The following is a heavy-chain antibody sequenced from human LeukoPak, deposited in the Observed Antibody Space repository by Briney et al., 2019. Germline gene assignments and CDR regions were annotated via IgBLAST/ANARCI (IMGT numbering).Heavy chain of an antibody. D-gene: IGHD6-13*01. V-gene: IGHV3-21*04. CDR1: GFTFSSYE. CDR3: AKKERGSSWYIDY. J-gene: IGHJ4*02. Sequence: PGGSLRLSCAASGFTFSSYEMNWVRQAPGKGLEWVSSISSSSSYIYYADSVKGRFTISRDNSKNTLYLQMNSLRAEDTAVYYCAKKERGSSWYIDYWGQGTLVTVSS. CDR2: ISSSSSYI.